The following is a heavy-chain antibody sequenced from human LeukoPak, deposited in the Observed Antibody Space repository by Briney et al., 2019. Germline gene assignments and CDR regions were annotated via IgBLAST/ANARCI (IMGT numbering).Heavy chain of an antibody. D-gene: IGHD1-26*01. CDR1: GYTLTELS. Sequence: GASVKVSCKVSGYTLTELSMHWVRQAPGKGLEWMGGFDPEDGETIYAQKFRGRVTMTEDTSTDTAYMELSSLRSEDTAVYYCATDLVGATPRDYWGQGTLVTVSS. J-gene: IGHJ4*02. CDR3: ATDLVGATPRDY. V-gene: IGHV1-24*01. CDR2: FDPEDGET.